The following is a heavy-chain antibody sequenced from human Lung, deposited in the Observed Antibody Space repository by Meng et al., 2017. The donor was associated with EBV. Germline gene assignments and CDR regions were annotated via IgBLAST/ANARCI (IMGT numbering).Heavy chain of an antibody. V-gene: IGHV3-23*01. J-gene: IGHJ4*02. D-gene: IGHD3-9*01. CDR2: ISGSGASP. CDR3: AKDRGNRDDIFDY. CDR1: GFDFGSYA. Sequence: LAVGGGLVRPGGSLRFSCTAAGFDFGSYAMGWVRQAPGKGLEWVSSISGSGASPYYTDAVKGRFTISRDNSKTTLYLQMHSLTAEDTAVYYCAKDRGNRDDIFDYWGQGLLVTVSS.